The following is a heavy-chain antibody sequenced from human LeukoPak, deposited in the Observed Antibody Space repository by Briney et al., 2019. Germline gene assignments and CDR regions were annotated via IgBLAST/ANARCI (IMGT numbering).Heavy chain of an antibody. Sequence: PGGSLRLSCAASGFTFSIYAMSWVRQAPGKGLAWVSAISGSGGSTYYADSVKGRFTISRDNSKNTLYLQMNSRRAEDTAVYYCAKDHPDYYDSSGYYYVPDFDYWGQGTLVTVSS. V-gene: IGHV3-23*01. D-gene: IGHD3-22*01. CDR1: GFTFSIYA. CDR2: ISGSGGST. J-gene: IGHJ4*02. CDR3: AKDHPDYYDSSGYYYVPDFDY.